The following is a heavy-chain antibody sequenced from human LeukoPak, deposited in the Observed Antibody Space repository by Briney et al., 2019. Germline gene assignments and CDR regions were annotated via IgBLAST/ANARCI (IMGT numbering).Heavy chain of an antibody. D-gene: IGHD6-19*01. J-gene: IGHJ4*02. V-gene: IGHV1-69*05. Sequence: SVKVSCKASGGTFSSYAISWVRQAPGQGLEWMGRIIPIFGTANYVQKFQGRVTITTDESTSTAYMELSSLRSEDTAVYYCARDDGGWSHRGGYFDYWGQGTLVTVSS. CDR3: ARDDGGWSHRGGYFDY. CDR1: GGTFSSYA. CDR2: IIPIFGTA.